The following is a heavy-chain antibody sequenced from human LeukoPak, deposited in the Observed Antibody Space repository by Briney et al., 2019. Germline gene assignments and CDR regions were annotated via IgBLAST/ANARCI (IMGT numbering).Heavy chain of an antibody. Sequence: SETLSLTCTVSGGSISSYYWSWIRQSPGKGLECIGYIHYTGSTNYNPSLKSRVTISVETSKNQFSLKLKSVTAADTAVYYCARGAYCTSINCYGFDYWGQGILVTVSS. V-gene: IGHV4-59*01. CDR2: IHYTGST. D-gene: IGHD2-2*01. CDR1: GGSISSYY. CDR3: ARGAYCTSINCYGFDY. J-gene: IGHJ4*02.